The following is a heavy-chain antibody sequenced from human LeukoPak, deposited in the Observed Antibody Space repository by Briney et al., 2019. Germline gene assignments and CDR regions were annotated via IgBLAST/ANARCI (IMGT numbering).Heavy chain of an antibody. CDR2: IWYDGSNK. CDR1: GFTFSSYG. J-gene: IGHJ4*02. V-gene: IGHV3-33*01. Sequence: GGSLRLSCAASGFTFSSYGMHWVRQAPGKGLEWVAVIWYDGSNKYYADSVKGRFTISRDNSKNTLYLQMNSPRAEDTAVYYCARVGSGSYEVDYWGQGTLVTVSS. CDR3: ARVGSGSYEVDY. D-gene: IGHD3-10*01.